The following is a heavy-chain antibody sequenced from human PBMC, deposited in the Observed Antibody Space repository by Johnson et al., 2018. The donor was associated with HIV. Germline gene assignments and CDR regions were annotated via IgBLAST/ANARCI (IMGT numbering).Heavy chain of an antibody. CDR1: GFTLSDYY. V-gene: IGHV3-11*04. Sequence: QVQLVESGGGLVKPGGSLRLSCAASGFTLSDYYMSWVRQAPGKGLEWVSYISSRDSTIYYADSVTGRFTISRDNAKNSLYLQMNSLRGEDTAVYYCARRRVAGDDAFDMWGQGTMVSVSS. CDR3: ARRRVAGDDAFDM. D-gene: IGHD6-19*01. CDR2: ISSRDSTI. J-gene: IGHJ3*02.